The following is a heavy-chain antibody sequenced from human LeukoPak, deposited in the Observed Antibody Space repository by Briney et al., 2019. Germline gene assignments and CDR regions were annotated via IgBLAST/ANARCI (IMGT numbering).Heavy chain of an antibody. CDR2: INPSGGST. Sequence: ASVKVSCKASGYTFTSYYMHWVRQAPGQGLEWMGIINPSGGSTSYAQKFQGRVTMTRDTSTSTVYMELSSLRSEDTAVYYCARDPRYDILTGYYAYYFDYWGQGTLVTVSS. D-gene: IGHD3-9*01. V-gene: IGHV1-46*01. CDR1: GYTFTSYY. J-gene: IGHJ4*02. CDR3: ARDPRYDILTGYYAYYFDY.